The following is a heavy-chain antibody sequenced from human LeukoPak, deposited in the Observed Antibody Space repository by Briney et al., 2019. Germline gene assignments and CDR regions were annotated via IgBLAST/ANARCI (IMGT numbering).Heavy chain of an antibody. CDR3: ARDLEDSGHDDYYGMDV. CDR1: GFTFSSYW. V-gene: IGHV3-7*01. Sequence: GGSLRLSCAASGFTFSSYWMSWVRQAPGKGLEWVANIKQDGSEKYYVDSVKGRFTISRDNAKNSLYLQMNSLRAEDTAVYYCARDLEDSGHDDYYGMDVWGQGTTVTVSS. J-gene: IGHJ6*02. D-gene: IGHD5-12*01. CDR2: IKQDGSEK.